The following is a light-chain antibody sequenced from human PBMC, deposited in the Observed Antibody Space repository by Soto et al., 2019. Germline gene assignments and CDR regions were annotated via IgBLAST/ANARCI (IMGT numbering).Light chain of an antibody. J-gene: IGKJ3*01. Sequence: AIQLTQSPSSLSASVGDRVTITCRASQGISSALAWYQQKPGKSPKLLIYDASSLESGVPSRFTGRGSVTYFTLIISSLQPEDFATYHCQQFNRYPLVTFGPGTKVDFK. CDR1: QGISSA. CDR2: DAS. CDR3: QQFNRYPLVT. V-gene: IGKV1-13*02.